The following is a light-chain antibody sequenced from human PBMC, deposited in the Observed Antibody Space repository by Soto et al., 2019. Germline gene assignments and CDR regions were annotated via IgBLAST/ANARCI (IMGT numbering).Light chain of an antibody. V-gene: IGKV1-5*01. CDR2: GAS. J-gene: IGKJ1*01. CDR3: QQYDTYPWT. CDR1: QRISSW. Sequence: DIQMTQSPSTLSASVGDRVTMTCRASQRISSWLAWYQQKPGKAPKLLIYGASSLESGVPSRFSGSGSGTEFTLTISSLQPDDFATYYCQQYDTYPWTFGQGTKVEIK.